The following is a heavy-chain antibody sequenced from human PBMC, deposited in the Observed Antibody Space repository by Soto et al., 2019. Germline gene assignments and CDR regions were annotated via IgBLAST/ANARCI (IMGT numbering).Heavy chain of an antibody. V-gene: IGHV1-69*01. CDR1: GGTFSSYA. CDR3: ARDGSSWFYNWFDP. D-gene: IGHD6-13*01. Sequence: QVQLVQSGAEVKKPGSSVKVSCKAPGGTFSSYAISWVRQAPGQGLEWMGGIIPIFGTANYAQKFQGRVTITADESTSTAYKELSSLRAEETAVYYCARDGSSWFYNWFDPWGQGTLVTVSS. J-gene: IGHJ5*02. CDR2: IIPIFGTA.